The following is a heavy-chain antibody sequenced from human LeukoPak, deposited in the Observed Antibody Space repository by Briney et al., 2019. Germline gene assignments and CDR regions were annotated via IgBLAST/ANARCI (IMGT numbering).Heavy chain of an antibody. Sequence: ASVKVSCKASGYTFSSYAISWVRQAPGQGLEWMGIINPSGGSTSYAQKFQGRVTMTRDTSTSTVYMELSSLRSEDTAVYYCARDDLGGPPHFDYWGQGTLVTVSS. CDR3: ARDDLGGPPHFDY. V-gene: IGHV1-46*01. CDR1: GYTFSSYA. D-gene: IGHD3-16*01. CDR2: INPSGGST. J-gene: IGHJ4*02.